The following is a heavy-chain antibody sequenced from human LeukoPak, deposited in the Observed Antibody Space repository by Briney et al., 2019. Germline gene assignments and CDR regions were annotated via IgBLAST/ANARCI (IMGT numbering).Heavy chain of an antibody. V-gene: IGHV3-23*01. D-gene: IGHD6-13*01. Sequence: GGSLRLSCAASGFTFSTYGMSWVRQAPGKGLEWVSGISGGGGSKYYADSVKGRFTISRENSKNTLYLQMNSLRAEDTAVYYCAKGLGIAAADTIFDYWGQGTPVTVSS. CDR2: ISGGGGSK. CDR3: AKGLGIAAADTIFDY. J-gene: IGHJ4*02. CDR1: GFTFSTYG.